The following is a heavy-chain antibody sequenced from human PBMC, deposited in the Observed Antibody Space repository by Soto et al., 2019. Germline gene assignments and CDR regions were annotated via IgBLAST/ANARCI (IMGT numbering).Heavy chain of an antibody. CDR3: ADTVFLDYYYSYGMDV. J-gene: IGHJ6*02. V-gene: IGHV1-69*01. CDR2: IIPIFGTA. D-gene: IGHD4-17*01. Sequence: QVQLVQSGAEVKKPGSSVKVSCKASGGTFSSYAISWVRQAPGQGLEGMGGIIPIFGTANYAQKFHGRVTITADESTSTAYMELSSLRSEDTAVYYCADTVFLDYYYSYGMDVWGQGTTVPVPS. CDR1: GGTFSSYA.